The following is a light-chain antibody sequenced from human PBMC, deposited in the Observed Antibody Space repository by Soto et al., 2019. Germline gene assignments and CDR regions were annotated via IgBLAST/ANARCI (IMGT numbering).Light chain of an antibody. V-gene: IGLV1-44*01. Sequence: QSVLTQPPSASGTPGQRVTISCSGSTSNIGSNTVNWYQQLPGTAPKLLIYSNNQWPSGVPDRFSGSKSGTSASLAISGLQSEDEADYYCAAWDDSLSGYVFGTGTKLTVL. CDR2: SNN. CDR3: AAWDDSLSGYV. CDR1: TSNIGSNT. J-gene: IGLJ1*01.